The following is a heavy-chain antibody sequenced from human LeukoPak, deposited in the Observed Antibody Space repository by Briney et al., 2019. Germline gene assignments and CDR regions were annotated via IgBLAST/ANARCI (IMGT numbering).Heavy chain of an antibody. J-gene: IGHJ5*02. CDR3: AXXXXXXXWLSGWFDP. CDR1: XXTFTGYY. CDR2: INPNSGGT. V-gene: IGHV1-2*02. Sequence: AXXXTFTGYYMHWVRQAPGQGLEWMGWINPNSGGTNYAQKFQGRVTMTRDTSISTAYMELSRLRADDTAVYYCAXXXXXXXWLSGWFDPWGQGTLVTVSS. D-gene: IGHD3-22*01.